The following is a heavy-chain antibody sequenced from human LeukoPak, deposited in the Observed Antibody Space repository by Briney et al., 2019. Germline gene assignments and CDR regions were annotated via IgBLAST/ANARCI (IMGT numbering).Heavy chain of an antibody. CDR3: AKNGVPVRI. D-gene: IGHD4-17*01. V-gene: IGHV3-23*01. J-gene: IGHJ4*02. CDR2: INGNGGGS. CDR1: GFTFSDHA. Sequence: GGSLRLSCAASGFTFSDHAMSWVRQAPAKGLEWVSSINGNGGGSYYIDSVKGRFTISRDNSKNTLYLQMNSLRAEDTAVYYCAKNGVPVRIWGQGTLVTVSS.